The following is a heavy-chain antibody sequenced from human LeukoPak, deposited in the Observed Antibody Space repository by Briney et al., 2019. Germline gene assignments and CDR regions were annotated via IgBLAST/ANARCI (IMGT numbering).Heavy chain of an antibody. D-gene: IGHD5-18*01. J-gene: IGHJ4*02. V-gene: IGHV5-51*01. CDR3: ARLGYSYGLVWD. Sequence: GESLKIPCTGSGYSFTSFWIGWVRQMPGKGLEWMGIIYPGDPDTRYSPSFQGQVTISADKSISTAYLQWSSLKASDTAMYYCARLGYSYGLVWDWGQGTLVTVSS. CDR2: IYPGDPDT. CDR1: GYSFTSFW.